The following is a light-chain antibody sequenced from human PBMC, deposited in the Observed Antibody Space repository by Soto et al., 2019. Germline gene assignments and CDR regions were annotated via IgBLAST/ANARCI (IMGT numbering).Light chain of an antibody. V-gene: IGKV1-9*01. CDR1: QGISSY. CDR3: QQLNSYPPT. CDR2: AAS. Sequence: DLQLTQSPSFLSASVGDRVTITCRASQGISSYLAWYQQKPGKAPKLLIYAASTLQSGVPSRFSGSGSGTEFTLTISSLQPEDFATYYCQQLNSYPPTFCGGTKVEIK. J-gene: IGKJ4*01.